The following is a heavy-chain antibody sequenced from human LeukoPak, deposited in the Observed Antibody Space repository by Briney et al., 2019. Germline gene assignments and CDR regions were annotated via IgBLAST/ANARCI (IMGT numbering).Heavy chain of an antibody. CDR1: GFTFSSYS. D-gene: IGHD6-6*01. CDR3: AKDLSSSSYDY. Sequence: PGGSLRLSCAASGFTFSSYSMQWVRQTPGKGLEWVGIMSNSGENTFYGEAVKGRFTISRDNSQNTLYLQMNSLRPEDTAVYYCAKDLSSSSYDYWGQGTLVTVSS. V-gene: IGHV3-30*18. CDR2: MSNSGENT. J-gene: IGHJ4*02.